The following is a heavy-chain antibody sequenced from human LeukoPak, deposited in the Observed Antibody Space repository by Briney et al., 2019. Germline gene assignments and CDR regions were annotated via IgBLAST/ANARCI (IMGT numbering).Heavy chain of an antibody. Sequence: SETLSLTCAVYGGSFSGYYWSWIRQPPGKGLEWIGEINHSGSTNYNPSLKSRVTISVDTSKNQFSLKLSSVTAADTAVYYCARLGIVGATPVDYWGQGTLVTVSS. J-gene: IGHJ4*02. CDR2: INHSGST. CDR1: GGSFSGYY. CDR3: ARLGIVGATPVDY. D-gene: IGHD1-26*01. V-gene: IGHV4-34*01.